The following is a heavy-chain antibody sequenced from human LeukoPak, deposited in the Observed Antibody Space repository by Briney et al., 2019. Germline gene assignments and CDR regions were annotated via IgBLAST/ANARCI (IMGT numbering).Heavy chain of an antibody. CDR1: GFTFSSYG. Sequence: GRSLRLSCAASGFTFSSYGMHWVRQAPGKGLEWVAVISYVGSNKYYADSVKGRFTISRDNSKNTLYLQMNSLRAEDTAVYYCAKVDKPYYYGSGAGGAFDIWGQGTMVTVSS. CDR3: AKVDKPYYYGSGAGGAFDI. CDR2: ISYVGSNK. V-gene: IGHV3-30*18. D-gene: IGHD3-10*01. J-gene: IGHJ3*02.